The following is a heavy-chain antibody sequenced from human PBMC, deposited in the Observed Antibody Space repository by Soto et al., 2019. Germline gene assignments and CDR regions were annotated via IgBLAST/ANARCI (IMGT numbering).Heavy chain of an antibody. D-gene: IGHD2-21*01. CDR1: GFRFGDSY. CDR2: ISGGSSYT. CDR3: AKTIVAASGYYFDH. J-gene: IGHJ4*02. V-gene: IGHV3-11*06. Sequence: QVQLVESGGGLGKPGGSLRLACGAPGFRFGDSYMSWVRQAPGKGLEWLSYISGGSSYTNYADSVKGRFTISRDNAKRSLYLEMNSLRADDTAVYYCAKTIVAASGYYFDHWGQGNLVTVSS.